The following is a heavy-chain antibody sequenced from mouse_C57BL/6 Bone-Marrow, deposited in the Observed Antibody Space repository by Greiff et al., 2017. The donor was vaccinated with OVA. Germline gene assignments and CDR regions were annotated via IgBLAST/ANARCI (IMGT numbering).Heavy chain of an antibody. CDR2: IRLKSDNYAT. V-gene: IGHV6-3*01. CDR1: GFTFSNYW. J-gene: IGHJ3*01. CDR3: TGREDSSGYGWFAY. Sequence: EVHLVESGGGLVQPGGSMKLSCVASGFTFSNYWMNWVRQSPEKGLEWVAQIRLKSDNYATHYAESVKGRFTISRDDSKSSVYLQMNNLRAEDTGIYYCTGREDSSGYGWFAYWGQGTLVTVSA. D-gene: IGHD3-2*02.